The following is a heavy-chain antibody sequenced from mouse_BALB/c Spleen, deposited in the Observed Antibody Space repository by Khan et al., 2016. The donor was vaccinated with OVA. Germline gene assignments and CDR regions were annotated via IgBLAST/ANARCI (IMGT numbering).Heavy chain of an antibody. Sequence: VKLLESGPGLVAPSQSLSITCTVSGFSLSRYNIHWVRQPPGKGLEWLGMIWGGGGTDYNSTLKSRLSISKDNSQSQVFLKMTSLQTDDTAMYYCARAYYGYDGYYAMDYWGQGTSVTVSS. V-gene: IGHV2-6-4*01. CDR2: IWGGGGT. D-gene: IGHD2-14*01. J-gene: IGHJ4*01. CDR1: GFSLSRYN. CDR3: ARAYYGYDGYYAMDY.